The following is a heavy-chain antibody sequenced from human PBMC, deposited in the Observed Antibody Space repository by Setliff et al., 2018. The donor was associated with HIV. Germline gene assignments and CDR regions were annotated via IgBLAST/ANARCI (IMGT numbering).Heavy chain of an antibody. CDR1: GFIFDDYA. Sequence: QAGGSLRLSCAASGFIFDDYAMHWVRQVPGKGLEWVSLISWNGGSSYYADSVRGRFTISRDNRKNSLYLQMNSLRPEDTAFYYCARGPTGSGSSYLDYWGQGTLVTVSS. CDR2: ISWNGGSS. CDR3: ARGPTGSGSSYLDY. J-gene: IGHJ4*02. D-gene: IGHD3-10*01. V-gene: IGHV3-43D*03.